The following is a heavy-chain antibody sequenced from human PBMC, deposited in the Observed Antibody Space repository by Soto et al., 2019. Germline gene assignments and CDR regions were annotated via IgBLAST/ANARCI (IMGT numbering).Heavy chain of an antibody. CDR1: GYTFTSYD. D-gene: IGHD3-22*01. CDR2: MNPNSGNT. J-gene: IGHJ6*02. V-gene: IGHV1-8*01. CDR3: ARGPYYYDNLGGNYYYGMDV. Sequence: GASVKVSCKASGYTFTSYDINWVRQATGQGLEWMGWMNPNSGNTGYAQKFQGRVTMTRNTSISTAYMELSSLRSEDTAVYYCARGPYYYDNLGGNYYYGMDVWGQGTTVTVSS.